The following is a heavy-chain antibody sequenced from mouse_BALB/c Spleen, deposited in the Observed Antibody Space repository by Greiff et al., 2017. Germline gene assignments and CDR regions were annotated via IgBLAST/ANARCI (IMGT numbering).Heavy chain of an antibody. J-gene: IGHJ4*01. V-gene: IGHV3-2*02. Sequence: EVQLVESGPGLVKPSQSLSLTCTVTGYSITSDYAWNWIRQFPGNKLEWMGYISYSGSTSYNPSLKSRISITRDTSKNQFFLQLNSVTTEDTATYYCARENWDNYAMDYWGQGTSVTVSS. D-gene: IGHD4-1*01. CDR3: ARENWDNYAMDY. CDR2: ISYSGST. CDR1: GYSITSDYA.